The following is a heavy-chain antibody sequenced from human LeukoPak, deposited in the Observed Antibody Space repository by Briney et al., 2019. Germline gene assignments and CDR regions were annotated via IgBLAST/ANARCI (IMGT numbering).Heavy chain of an antibody. CDR1: GFTVSSYW. CDR2: INSDGSST. V-gene: IGHV3-74*01. CDR3: AKATPYDSSGYYYGDYYYYMDV. J-gene: IGHJ6*03. Sequence: GGSLRLSCAASGFTVSSYWMLWVREAPGKGLVWVSRINSDGSSTNYADSVKGRFTIARDSAKNTLYLQMNSLRAEDTAVYYCAKATPYDSSGYYYGDYYYYMDVWGKGTTVTVSS. D-gene: IGHD3-22*01.